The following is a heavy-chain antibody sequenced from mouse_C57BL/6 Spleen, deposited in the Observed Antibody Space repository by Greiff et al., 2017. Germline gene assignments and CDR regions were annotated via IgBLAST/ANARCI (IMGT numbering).Heavy chain of an antibody. J-gene: IGHJ4*01. V-gene: IGHV1-82*01. CDR2: IYPGDGDT. D-gene: IGHD2-4*01. CDR3: ARRPYYDYDGGGAMDY. Sequence: VQLQQSGPELVKPGASVKISCKASGYAFSSSWMNWVKQRPGKGLEWIGRIYPGDGDTNYNGKFKGKATLTADKSSSTAYMQLSSLTSEDSAVYFCARRPYYDYDGGGAMDYWGQGTSVTVSS. CDR1: GYAFSSSW.